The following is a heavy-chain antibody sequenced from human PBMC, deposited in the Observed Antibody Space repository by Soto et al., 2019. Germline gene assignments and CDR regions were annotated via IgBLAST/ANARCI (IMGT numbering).Heavy chain of an antibody. CDR3: AKDEGLIDFDS. J-gene: IGHJ4*02. V-gene: IGHV3-30*18. CDR1: GFTFRSNG. Sequence: QVQLVESGGGVVQPGTSLRLSCSVSGFTFRSNGMHWVRQAPGKGLKWMALISYDGSNKHYADSVKGRFTISRDNSKNTVYLQMNSLRAEDTAGYYCAKDEGLIDFDSWGQGTLVTVSS. CDR2: ISYDGSNK.